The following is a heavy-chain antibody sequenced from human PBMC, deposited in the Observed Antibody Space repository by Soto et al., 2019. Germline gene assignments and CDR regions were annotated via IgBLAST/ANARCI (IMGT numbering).Heavy chain of an antibody. Sequence: GESLKISCKGSGYSFTSYWISWVRQMPGKGLEWMGRIDPSDSYTNYSPSFKGHVTISADKSISTAYLQWSSLKASDTAMYYCASPEGSFGDSSSWYGTERLYYYYYGMDVWGQGTTVTVSS. CDR2: IDPSDSYT. CDR1: GYSFTSYW. D-gene: IGHD6-13*01. J-gene: IGHJ6*02. V-gene: IGHV5-10-1*01. CDR3: ASPEGSFGDSSSWYGTERLYYYYYGMDV.